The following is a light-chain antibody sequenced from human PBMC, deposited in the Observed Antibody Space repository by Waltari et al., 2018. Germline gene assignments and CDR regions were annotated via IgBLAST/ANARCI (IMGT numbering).Light chain of an antibody. J-gene: IGLJ1*01. CDR1: MSNVGGGG. CDR3: ASWDSGLKAYV. CDR2: STD. V-gene: IGLV1-44*01. Sequence: QSLLTQAPSASGTPGQRVTVSCSGSMSNVGGGGVDWYQQVPGEAPKLLIYSTDARPSGVPDRFSGSKSGTSASLAIRGLRSEDEGDHYCASWDSGLKAYVFGTGTKVTAL.